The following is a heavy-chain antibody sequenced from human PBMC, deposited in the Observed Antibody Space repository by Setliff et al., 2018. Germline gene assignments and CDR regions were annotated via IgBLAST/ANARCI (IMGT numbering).Heavy chain of an antibody. J-gene: IGHJ6*03. CDR3: AREGVDTRSSTDYRYYMDV. V-gene: IGHV1-69*05. CDR2: TIPIFGST. D-gene: IGHD5-18*01. Sequence: SVKVSCKASGGTFSSYDISRVRQAPGQGLEWMGGTIPIFGSTNYAQKFQDRVTIITDESTSTAYMELRSLRTEDTAVYYCAREGVDTRSSTDYRYYMDVWGKGTTVTVSS. CDR1: GGTFSSYD.